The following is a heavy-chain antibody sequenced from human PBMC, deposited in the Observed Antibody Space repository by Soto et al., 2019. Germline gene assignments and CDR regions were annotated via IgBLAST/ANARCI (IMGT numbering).Heavy chain of an antibody. CDR3: ARDWIALEFQQPRGSYYYAMDV. CDR2: MNPNSGNT. V-gene: IGHV1-8*01. D-gene: IGHD6-13*01. CDR1: GYTFTSYD. J-gene: IGHJ6*02. Sequence: VKVSCKASGYTFTSYDINWVRQATGQGLEWMGWMNPNSGNTGYAQKFQGRVTMTRNTSISTAYMELSRLRSEDTAVYYCARDWIALEFQQPRGSYYYAMDVWGQGTSVTVSS.